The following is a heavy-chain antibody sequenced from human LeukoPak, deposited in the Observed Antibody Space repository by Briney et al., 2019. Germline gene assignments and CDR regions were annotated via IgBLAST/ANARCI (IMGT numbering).Heavy chain of an antibody. CDR3: AKFWRVGYFDY. V-gene: IGHV3-7*03. CDR1: GFTFSSYW. CDR2: IKQDGSEK. Sequence: GGSLRLSCAASGFTFSSYWMSWVRQAPGKGLEWVANIKQDGSEKYYVDSVKGRFTISRDNAKNSLYLQMNSLRAEDTALYYCAKFWRVGYFDYWGQGTLVTVSS. J-gene: IGHJ4*02. D-gene: IGHD1-26*01.